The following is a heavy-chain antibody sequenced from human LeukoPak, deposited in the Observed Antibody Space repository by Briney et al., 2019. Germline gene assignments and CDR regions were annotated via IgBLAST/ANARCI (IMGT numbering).Heavy chain of an antibody. D-gene: IGHD6-19*01. CDR3: ARSIAVDNPHFDF. J-gene: IGHJ4*02. CDR2: ISPGGGWT. Sequence: ASVKVSCKASGYSFTTYFMHWVRQAPGQGLEWLGIISPGGGWTNYAQRFQGRVTMTWDTSTSTVYMELSSLRSEDTAVYYCARSIAVDNPHFDFWGQGTLVTVSS. V-gene: IGHV1-46*01. CDR1: GYSFTTYF.